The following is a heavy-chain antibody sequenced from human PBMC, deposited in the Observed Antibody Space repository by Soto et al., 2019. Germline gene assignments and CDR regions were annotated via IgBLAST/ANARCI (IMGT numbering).Heavy chain of an antibody. CDR1: GFTFSDYW. V-gene: IGHV3-74*01. J-gene: IGHJ3*01. CDR2: IKFDGSSA. Sequence: EVQLVESGGGLVQPGESLRLSCAASGFTFSDYWIHWVRQAPGKGLVWVSRIKFDGSSANYADSVKGRFTISRDNAKDTVYLQMNSLGAEDTAVSYCARGVRGHYGFDVWGQGTMVTVSS. D-gene: IGHD3-10*01. CDR3: ARGVRGHYGFDV.